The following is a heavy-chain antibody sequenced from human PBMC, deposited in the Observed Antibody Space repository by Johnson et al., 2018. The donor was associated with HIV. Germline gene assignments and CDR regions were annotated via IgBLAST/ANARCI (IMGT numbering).Heavy chain of an antibody. J-gene: IGHJ3*02. CDR3: ARDLYPFGPVQAFDI. V-gene: IGHV3-30*02. CDR1: GFTFSSYA. CDR2: IRYDGSNK. D-gene: IGHD3-10*01. Sequence: QVQLVESGGGVVQPGGSLRLSCAASGFTFSSYAMHWVRQAPGKGLEWVAFIRYDGSNKYYADSVKGRFTISRDNSKNTRYLQMNSLRAEDTAVYYCARDLYPFGPVQAFDIWGQGTMVTVSS.